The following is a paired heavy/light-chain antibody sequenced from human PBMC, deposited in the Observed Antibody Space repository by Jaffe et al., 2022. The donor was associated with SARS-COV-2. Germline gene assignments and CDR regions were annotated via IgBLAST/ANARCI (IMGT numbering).Light chain of an antibody. CDR1: QSVLYGSTNKNY. V-gene: IGKV4-1*01. J-gene: IGKJ4*01. CDR3: QQYYSAPT. CDR2: WAS. Sequence: DIVMTQSPDSLAVSLGERATINCKSRQSVLYGSTNKNYLAWYQQKPGQPPKLLIYWASTRESGVPDRFSGSGSGTDFTLTISSLQAEDVAVYYCQQYYSAPTFGGGTKVEIK.
Heavy chain of an antibody. J-gene: IGHJ5*02. CDR3: AKGGVWGGSYYWFDP. V-gene: IGHV3-23*01. CDR2: ISGSGGST. CDR1: GFTFSYYA. D-gene: IGHD1-26*01. Sequence: EVQLLESGGGLVQPGGSLRLSCAASGFTFSYYALSWVRQAPGKGLEWVSAISGSGGSTYYADSVKGRFTISRDNSKNTLYLQMNSLRAEDTALYYCAKGGVWGGSYYWFDPWGQGTLVTVSS.